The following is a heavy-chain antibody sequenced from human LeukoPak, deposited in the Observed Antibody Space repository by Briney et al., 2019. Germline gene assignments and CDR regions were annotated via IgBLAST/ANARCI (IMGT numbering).Heavy chain of an antibody. D-gene: IGHD5-18*01. V-gene: IGHV3-30*02. Sequence: GGSLRLSCVGSGFTFSVHWVRQVPGKGLEWLTFIRHDGTDQHYADSVRGRFTISRDNSKNTVYLQMNSLRPEDTALYYCAKERDTAMVTIDYWGQGTLVTVSS. J-gene: IGHJ4*02. CDR1: GFTFS. CDR2: IRHDGTDQ. CDR3: AKERDTAMVTIDY.